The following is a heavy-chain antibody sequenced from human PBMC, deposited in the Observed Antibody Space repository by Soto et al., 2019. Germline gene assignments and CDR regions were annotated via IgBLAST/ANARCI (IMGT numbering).Heavy chain of an antibody. CDR3: ARDHWELQMGIDAFDI. D-gene: IGHD1-26*01. CDR2: ISSSGSSI. J-gene: IGHJ3*02. Sequence: PGGSLRLSCAASGFTFSVYEMNWVRQAPGKGLEWVSYISSSGSSIYYADSVKGRFTISRDNAKNSLYLQMNSLRAEDTAVYYCARDHWELQMGIDAFDIWGQGTMVTVSS. CDR1: GFTFSVYE. V-gene: IGHV3-48*03.